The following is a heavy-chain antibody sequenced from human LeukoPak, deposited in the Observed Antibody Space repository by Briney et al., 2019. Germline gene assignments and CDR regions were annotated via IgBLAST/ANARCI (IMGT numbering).Heavy chain of an antibody. J-gene: IGHJ3*02. Sequence: SETLSLTRTVSGGSISSGGYYWSWIRQHPGKGLEWIGYIYYSGSTYYNPSLKSRVTISVDTSKNQFSLKLSSVTAADTAVYYCAHYYDSSGYSPNYAFDIWGQGTMVTVSS. CDR1: GGSISSGGYY. CDR2: IYYSGST. D-gene: IGHD3-22*01. V-gene: IGHV4-31*03. CDR3: AHYYDSSGYSPNYAFDI.